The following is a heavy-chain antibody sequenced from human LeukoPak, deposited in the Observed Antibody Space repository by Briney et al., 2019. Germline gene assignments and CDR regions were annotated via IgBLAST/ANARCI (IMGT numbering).Heavy chain of an antibody. CDR1: GFTFSSYA. V-gene: IGHV3-74*01. D-gene: IGHD3-3*01. CDR2: IKSDGKT. J-gene: IGHJ1*01. CDR3: ARAPSEVGGYYPEYFRH. Sequence: PGGSLRLSCAASGFTFSSYAMHWVRQAPGKGLVWVSRIKSDGKTNYADSVKGRFTISRDNTKNTVSLQMNSLRADDTGVYYCARAPSEVGGYYPEYFRHWGQGTLVTVSS.